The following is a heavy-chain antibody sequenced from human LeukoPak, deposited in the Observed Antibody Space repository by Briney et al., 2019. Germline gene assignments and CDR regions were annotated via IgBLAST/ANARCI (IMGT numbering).Heavy chain of an antibody. J-gene: IGHJ4*02. V-gene: IGHV4-34*01. CDR3: ARVAMIVADY. D-gene: IGHD3-22*01. CDR1: GFTFSTYW. Sequence: GSLRLSCAASGFTFSTYWMNWVRQPPGKGLEWIGEINHSGSTNYNPSLKSRVTISVDTSKNQFSLKLSSVTAADTAVYYCARVAMIVADYWGQGTLVTVSS. CDR2: INHSGST.